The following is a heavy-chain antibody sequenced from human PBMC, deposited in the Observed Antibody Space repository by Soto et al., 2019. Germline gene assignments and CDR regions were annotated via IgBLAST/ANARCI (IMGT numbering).Heavy chain of an antibody. CDR1: GFSFSSYT. Sequence: EGQLLQSGGGLVQPGESLRLSCAASGFSFSSYTMTWVRQAPGKGLAGVSVISGSGGSPYHADSVQGRFTISRDNPKNTLYLQMNSLRAEDTAIYYCAKARCSSATCYVPDYWGQGTLVTVSS. J-gene: IGHJ4*02. D-gene: IGHD2-2*01. CDR2: ISGSGGSP. CDR3: AKARCSSATCYVPDY. V-gene: IGHV3-23*01.